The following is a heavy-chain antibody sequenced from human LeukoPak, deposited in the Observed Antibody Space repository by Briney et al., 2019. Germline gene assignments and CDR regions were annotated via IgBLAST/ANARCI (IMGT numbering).Heavy chain of an antibody. CDR1: GFTLSYYT. J-gene: IGHJ5*02. CDR3: AKDDVAWNDVHWFDP. D-gene: IGHD1-1*01. CDR2: INSIGSYM. Sequence: GGSLRLSCAASGFTLSYYTMNWVRQAPGKGLEWVSSINSIGSYMYYADSVKGRFTISRDNAKDSLYLQMSSLRAEDTAVYYCAKDDVAWNDVHWFDPWGQGTLVTVSS. V-gene: IGHV3-21*01.